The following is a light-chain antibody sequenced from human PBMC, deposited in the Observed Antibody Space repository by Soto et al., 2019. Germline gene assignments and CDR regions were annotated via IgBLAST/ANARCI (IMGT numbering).Light chain of an antibody. V-gene: IGKV3-11*01. CDR3: HQRYNWLS. CDR1: QPVYSY. Sequence: IVLTQSPATLSLSPGERATLSCRARQPVYSYLSWYQHKPGQAPRLLIYGASKRATGIPARFSGSGSGTDFTLTISSLVPEDFAVYYCHQRYNWLSFGGGTKLEIK. CDR2: GAS. J-gene: IGKJ4*01.